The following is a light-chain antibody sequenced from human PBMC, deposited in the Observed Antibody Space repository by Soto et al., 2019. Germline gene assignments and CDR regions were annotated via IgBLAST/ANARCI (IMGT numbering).Light chain of an antibody. CDR2: GAS. V-gene: IGKV3-20*01. Sequence: EIVLTQSPATLSLSPGERATLSCRASQSVSRNYLAWYQQKPGQAPRLLIYGASSRATGIPDRFSGSGSGTDFTLTISRLEPEDFAVYYCQAWTFGQGTKGDIK. J-gene: IGKJ1*01. CDR3: QAWT. CDR1: QSVSRNY.